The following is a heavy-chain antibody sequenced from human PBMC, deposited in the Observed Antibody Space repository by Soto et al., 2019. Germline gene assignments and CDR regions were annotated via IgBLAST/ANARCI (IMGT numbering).Heavy chain of an antibody. CDR2: INPSGGST. Sequence: ASVKVSCKASGYTFTSYYMHWVRQAPGQGLEWMGIINPSGGSTSYARKFQGRVTMTRDTSTSTAYMELSSLRSEDTAVYYCARDEAAAGPPPWFDPWGQGTLVTVSS. V-gene: IGHV1-46*01. CDR1: GYTFTSYY. CDR3: ARDEAAAGPPPWFDP. J-gene: IGHJ5*02. D-gene: IGHD6-13*01.